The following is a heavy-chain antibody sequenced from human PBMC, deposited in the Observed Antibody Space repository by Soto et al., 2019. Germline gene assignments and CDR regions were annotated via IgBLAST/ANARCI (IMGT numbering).Heavy chain of an antibody. Sequence: GGSLRLSCAASGFAFSSYAMSWVRQAPGKGLEWVSAISGSGGSTYYADSVKGRFTISRDNSKNTLYLQMNSLRAEDTAVYYCAKDQGGYSSSWYVPYYYYYGMDVWGQGTTVTVSS. V-gene: IGHV3-23*01. CDR1: GFAFSSYA. D-gene: IGHD6-13*01. J-gene: IGHJ6*02. CDR3: AKDQGGYSSSWYVPYYYYYGMDV. CDR2: ISGSGGST.